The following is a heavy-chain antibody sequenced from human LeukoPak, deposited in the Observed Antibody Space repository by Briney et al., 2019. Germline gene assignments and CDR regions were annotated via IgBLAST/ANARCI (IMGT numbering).Heavy chain of an antibody. J-gene: IGHJ4*02. CDR1: GGSISPYY. V-gene: IGHV4-59*08. CDR3: ARGAPYSGGNYYFDY. Sequence: SETLSLTCSVSGGSISPYYWSWIRQPPGKGLEWIGYIYYSGSTNYNPSLKSRVTMSLDTSNNQFSLKLSSVTAADTAVYYCARGAPYSGGNYYFDYWGQGTQVTVSS. CDR2: IYYSGST. D-gene: IGHD2-15*01.